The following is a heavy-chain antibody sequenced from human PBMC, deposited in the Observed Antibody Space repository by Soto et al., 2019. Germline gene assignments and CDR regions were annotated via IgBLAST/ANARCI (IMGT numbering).Heavy chain of an antibody. J-gene: IGHJ6*03. V-gene: IGHV4-59*08. CDR3: ARADPRGYYYYYYMDV. Sequence: SETLSLTCTVSGGSISSYYWSWIRQPPGKGLEWIGYIYYSGSTNYNPSLKSRVTISVDTSKNQFSLKLSSVTAADTAVYYCARADPRGYYYYYYMDVWGKGTTVTVSS. CDR1: GGSISSYY. CDR2: IYYSGST.